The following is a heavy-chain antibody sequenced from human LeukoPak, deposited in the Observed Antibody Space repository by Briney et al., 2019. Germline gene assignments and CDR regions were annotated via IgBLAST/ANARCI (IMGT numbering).Heavy chain of an antibody. CDR1: GFTFSSYA. D-gene: IGHD3-10*01. CDR3: AKDPYYGSGSYRSVDY. V-gene: IGHV3-23*01. Sequence: GGSLRLSCAASGFTFSSYAMSWVRQAPGKGLELVSAISGSSDSTYYADSVKGRFTISRDNSKNTLYLQMNSLRAEDTAAYYCAKDPYYGSGSYRSVDYWGQGTLVTVSS. J-gene: IGHJ4*02. CDR2: ISGSSDST.